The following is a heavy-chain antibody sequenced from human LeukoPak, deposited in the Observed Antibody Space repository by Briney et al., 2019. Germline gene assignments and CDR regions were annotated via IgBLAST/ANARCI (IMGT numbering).Heavy chain of an antibody. J-gene: IGHJ3*02. CDR2: IIATGGIT. Sequence: PGASLRLSCAAAGFTFSSYAMSWVRQAPGKGLEWVSRIIATGGITYYADSVKGRFAISRDNSKNTLYLQLNSLRVEDTAVYYCAKGKTSGWDQDAFDIWGQGTMVTVSS. CDR3: AKGKTSGWDQDAFDI. D-gene: IGHD6-19*01. CDR1: GFTFSSYA. V-gene: IGHV3-23*01.